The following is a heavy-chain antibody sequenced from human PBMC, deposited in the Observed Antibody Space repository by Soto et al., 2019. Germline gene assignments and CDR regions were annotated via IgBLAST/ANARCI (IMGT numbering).Heavy chain of an antibody. Sequence: SETLSLTCTVSGGSISSSSYYWGWIRQPPGKGLEWIGSIYYSGSTYYNPSLKSRVTISVDTSKNQFSLKLTSVTAADTAVYYCARRKTAEFDYWGQGTLVTVSS. J-gene: IGHJ4*02. V-gene: IGHV4-39*01. D-gene: IGHD6-13*01. CDR1: GGSISSSSYY. CDR3: ARRKTAEFDY. CDR2: IYYSGST.